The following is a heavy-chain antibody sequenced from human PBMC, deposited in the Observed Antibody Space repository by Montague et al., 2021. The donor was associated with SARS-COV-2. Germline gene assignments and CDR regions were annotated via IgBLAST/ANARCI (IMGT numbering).Heavy chain of an antibody. CDR1: GGSFSGYY. V-gene: IGHV4-34*01. CDR3: ARGGLGNRGFDY. J-gene: IGHJ4*02. D-gene: IGHD3/OR15-3a*01. CDR2: IYLSGFT. Sequence: SQTLSLTCAVHGGSFSGYYWSWVRQSPGKGLEWVGEIYLSGFTQYNPSVKSRVSISLDDSRSQFSLRLTSATAADTAVYFCARGGLGNRGFDYWGQGTLVTVSS.